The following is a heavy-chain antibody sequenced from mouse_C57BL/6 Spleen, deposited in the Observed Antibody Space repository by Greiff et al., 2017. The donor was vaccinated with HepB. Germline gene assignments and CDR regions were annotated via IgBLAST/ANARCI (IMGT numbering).Heavy chain of an antibody. D-gene: IGHD2-4*01. CDR3: ARVEGIYYDYDATY. J-gene: IGHJ3*01. CDR1: GYSITSGYY. CDR2: ISYDGSN. V-gene: IGHV3-6*01. Sequence: EVQLQESGPGLVKPSQSLSLTCSVTGYSITSGYYWNWIRQFPGNKLEWMGYISYDGSNNYNPSLKNRISITRDTSKNQFFLKLNSVPTEDTATYYCARVEGIYYDYDATYWGQGTLVTVSA.